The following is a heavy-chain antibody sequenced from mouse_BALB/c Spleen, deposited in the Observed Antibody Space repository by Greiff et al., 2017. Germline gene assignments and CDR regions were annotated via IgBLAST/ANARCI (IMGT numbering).Heavy chain of an antibody. CDR1: GYAFTNYL. J-gene: IGHJ2*01. CDR3: ARGHGDY. V-gene: IGHV1-54*01. Sequence: VQLQQSGAELVRPGTSVKVSCKASGYAFTNYLIEWVKQRPGQGLEWIGVINPGSGGTNYNEKFKGKATLTADKSSSTAYMQLSSLTSDDSAVYFCARGHGDYWGQGTTLTVSS. CDR2: INPGSGGT.